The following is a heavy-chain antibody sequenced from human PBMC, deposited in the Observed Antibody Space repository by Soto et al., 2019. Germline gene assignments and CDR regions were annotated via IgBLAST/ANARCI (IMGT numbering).Heavy chain of an antibody. CDR2: ISSNGGST. D-gene: IGHD5-12*01. Sequence: PGGSLRLSCSASGFTFSSYAMHWVRQAPGKGLEYVSAISSNGGSTYYADSVKGRFTISRDNSKNTLYLQMSSLRAEDTAVYYCVKAPGYPSLSFDYWGQGTLVTVSS. V-gene: IGHV3-64D*08. CDR3: VKAPGYPSLSFDY. J-gene: IGHJ4*02. CDR1: GFTFSSYA.